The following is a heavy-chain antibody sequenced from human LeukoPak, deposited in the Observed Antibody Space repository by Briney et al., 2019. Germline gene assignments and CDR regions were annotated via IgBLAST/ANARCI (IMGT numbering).Heavy chain of an antibody. CDR1: GASISSYY. Sequence: PSETLSLTCTVSGASISSYYWSWIRQPPGKGLEWIGYIYYSGNTNYNPSLKSRVTISVDTSKNQFSLKLSSVTAADTAVYYYARDSFTYGDYVGHDAFDIWGQGTMVTASS. D-gene: IGHD4-17*01. V-gene: IGHV4-59*01. CDR3: ARDSFTYGDYVGHDAFDI. J-gene: IGHJ3*02. CDR2: IYYSGNT.